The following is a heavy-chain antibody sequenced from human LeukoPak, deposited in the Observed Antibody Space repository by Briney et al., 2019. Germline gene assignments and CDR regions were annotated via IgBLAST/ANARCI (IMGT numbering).Heavy chain of an antibody. CDR3: AKDISSSWYDPFDY. J-gene: IGHJ4*02. D-gene: IGHD6-13*01. CDR1: GFTFDDYV. V-gene: IGHV3-9*01. Sequence: GGSLRLSCAASGFTFDDYVMHWVRQAPGKGLEWVSGISWNSGSIGYADSVKGRFTISRDNAKNSLYLQMNSLRAEDTALYYCAKDISSSWYDPFDYWGQGTLVTVSS. CDR2: ISWNSGSI.